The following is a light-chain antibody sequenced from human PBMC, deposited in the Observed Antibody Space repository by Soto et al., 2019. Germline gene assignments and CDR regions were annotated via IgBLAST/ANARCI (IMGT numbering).Light chain of an antibody. Sequence: ETVLTQSPATLSLSPGERATLSCRASQSISSYLAWYQQKPGQAPRLLIYDASNRATGIPARFSGSGSGTDFTLTISSLEPEDFAVYYCQQRFTWPSFGPRTKVDIK. V-gene: IGKV3-11*01. CDR1: QSISSY. CDR3: QQRFTWPS. CDR2: DAS. J-gene: IGKJ3*01.